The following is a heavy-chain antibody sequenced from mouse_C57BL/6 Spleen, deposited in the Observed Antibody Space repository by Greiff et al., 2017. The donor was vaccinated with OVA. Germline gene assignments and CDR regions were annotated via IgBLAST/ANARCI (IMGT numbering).Heavy chain of an antibody. J-gene: IGHJ4*01. D-gene: IGHD2-4*01. Sequence: QVQLQQPGTELVKPGASVKLSCKASGYTFTSYWMHWVKQRPGQGLEWIGNINPSNGGTNYNEKFKSKATLTVVKSSSTAYMQLISLTSEDSAVYYGARRRDYDFYAMDYWGQGTSVTVSS. V-gene: IGHV1-53*01. CDR2: INPSNGGT. CDR3: ARRRDYDFYAMDY. CDR1: GYTFTSYW.